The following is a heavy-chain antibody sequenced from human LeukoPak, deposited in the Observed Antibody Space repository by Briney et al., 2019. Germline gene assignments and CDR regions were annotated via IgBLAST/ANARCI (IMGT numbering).Heavy chain of an antibody. D-gene: IGHD2/OR15-2a*01. CDR1: GFTFSNYW. CDR2: INSDGSWT. V-gene: IGHV3-74*01. Sequence: PGGSLRLSCVASGFTFSNYWMHWVRQVPGKGLVWVSHINSDGSWTSYADSVKGRFTISKDNAKNTVYLQMNSLRAEDTAVYYCVSFYETYWGRGTLVTVSS. CDR3: VSFYETY. J-gene: IGHJ4*02.